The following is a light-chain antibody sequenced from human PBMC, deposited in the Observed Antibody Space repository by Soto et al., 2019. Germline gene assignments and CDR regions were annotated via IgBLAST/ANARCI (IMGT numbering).Light chain of an antibody. CDR2: GVT. CDR3: CSHTTSGLVV. CDR1: STDVGDYNY. Sequence: QSVLTQPASVSGSPGQSITISCTGTSTDVGDYNYVSWYQHHPGKAPKLMIYGVTNRPSGVSNRISGSKSGNTASLTISWLQADDEGDYYCCSHTTSGLVVFGRGTKVTVL. J-gene: IGLJ2*01. V-gene: IGLV2-14*03.